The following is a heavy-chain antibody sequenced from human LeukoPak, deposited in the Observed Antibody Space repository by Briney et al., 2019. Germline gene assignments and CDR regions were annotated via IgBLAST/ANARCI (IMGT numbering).Heavy chain of an antibody. J-gene: IGHJ4*02. CDR1: GFTFGDHA. Sequence: QPGTSLRLSCVASGFTFGDHAMHWVRRAPGQGLEWVTGINWNNGGIVYAASVRGRFTVSRDNAKNTLYLQMNRLGPEDTAFYYCARDDYDTLGYNFHYWGQGTLVTVSS. CDR2: INWNNGGI. CDR3: ARDDYDTLGYNFHY. D-gene: IGHD3-9*01. V-gene: IGHV3-9*01.